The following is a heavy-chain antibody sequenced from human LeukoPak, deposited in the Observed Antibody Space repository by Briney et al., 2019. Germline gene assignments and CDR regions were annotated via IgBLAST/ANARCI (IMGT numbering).Heavy chain of an antibody. D-gene: IGHD6-13*01. CDR1: GGSFSGYY. J-gene: IGHJ1*01. CDR3: ARRSGEQLVHFQH. Sequence: SETLSLTCAVYGGSFSGYYWSWIRQPPGKGLEWIGEINHSGSTNCNPSLKSRVTISVDTSKNQFSLKLSSVTAADTAVYYCARRSGEQLVHFQHWGQGTLVTVSS. CDR2: INHSGST. V-gene: IGHV4-34*01.